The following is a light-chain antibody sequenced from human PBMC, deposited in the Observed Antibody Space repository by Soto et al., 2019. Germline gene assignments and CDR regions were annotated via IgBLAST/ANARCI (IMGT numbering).Light chain of an antibody. CDR3: QQYDNFPYT. J-gene: IGKJ2*01. V-gene: IGKV1-33*01. CDR1: QDISKY. CDR2: DAS. Sequence: DIQLTQSPSSLAQSVGDRVTITCQANQDISKYLSWIQQRPGKAPKLLIYDASNLETGVPSRFSGSGSGTDCPFTINRLQPEDIATYFCQQYDNFPYTFGQGTKLEI.